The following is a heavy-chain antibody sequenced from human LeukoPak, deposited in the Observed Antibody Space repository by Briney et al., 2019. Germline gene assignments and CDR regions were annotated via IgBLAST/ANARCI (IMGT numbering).Heavy chain of an antibody. CDR1: GFTFSSYE. J-gene: IGHJ4*02. CDR3: ARDGASHPSIYYFDY. CDR2: ISSGGGGI. V-gene: IGHV3-48*03. Sequence: PGGSLRLSCAASGFTFSSYETNWVRQAPGKGLEWGSYISSGGGGIFYADSVKGRFTISRDNAKNPLHLQMNSLRAEDTAVYYCARDGASHPSIYYFDYWGQGTLVTVSS. D-gene: IGHD4-17*01.